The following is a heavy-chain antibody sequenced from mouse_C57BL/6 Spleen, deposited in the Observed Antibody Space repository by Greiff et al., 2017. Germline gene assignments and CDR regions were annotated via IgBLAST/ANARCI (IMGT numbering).Heavy chain of an antibody. J-gene: IGHJ2*01. V-gene: IGHV3-6*01. CDR2: ISYDGSN. Sequence: EVKLQESGPGLVKPSQSLSLTCSVTGYSITSGYYWNWIRQFPGNKLEWMGYISYDGSNNYNPSLKNRISITRDTSKNQFFLKLNSVTTEDTATYYCASEGGYNFDYWGQGTTLTVSS. CDR3: ASEGGYNFDY. D-gene: IGHD2-2*01. CDR1: GYSITSGYY.